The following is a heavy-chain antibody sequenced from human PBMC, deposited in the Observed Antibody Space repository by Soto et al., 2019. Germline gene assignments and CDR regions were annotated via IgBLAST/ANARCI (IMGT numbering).Heavy chain of an antibody. Sequence: GGSLRLSCAASGFTFSSYCMNWVRQAPGKGLEWVSSISSSSSYIYYADSVKGRFTISRDNAKNSLYLQMNSLRAEDTAVYYWARVDDSSGYDDFQHWGQGTLVTVSS. D-gene: IGHD3-22*01. CDR2: ISSSSSYI. CDR1: GFTFSSYC. CDR3: ARVDDSSGYDDFQH. V-gene: IGHV3-21*01. J-gene: IGHJ1*01.